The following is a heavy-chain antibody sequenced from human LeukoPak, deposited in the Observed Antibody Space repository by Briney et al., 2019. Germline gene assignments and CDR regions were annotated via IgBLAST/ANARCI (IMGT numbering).Heavy chain of an antibody. Sequence: PSETLSLTCAVYGGSFSGYYWSWIRQPAGKGLEWIGRIYTSGSTNYNPSPKSRVTISVDTSKNQFSLKLSSVTAADTAVYYCARGTMVRGVTYYFDYWGQGTLVTVSS. CDR1: GGSFSGYY. V-gene: IGHV4-59*10. CDR2: IYTSGST. D-gene: IGHD3-10*01. CDR3: ARGTMVRGVTYYFDY. J-gene: IGHJ4*02.